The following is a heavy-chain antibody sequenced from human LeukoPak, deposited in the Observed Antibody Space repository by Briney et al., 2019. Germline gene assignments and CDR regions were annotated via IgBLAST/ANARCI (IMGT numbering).Heavy chain of an antibody. CDR3: ARTNSGSYYPRFDY. CDR2: IYSGGSI. Sequence: PGGSLRLSCAASGFAVSSNYVSWVRQAPGKGLEWVSVIYSGGSIYYADSVKGRFTISRDNSKNTLYLQMNSLRAEDTAVYYCARTNSGSYYPRFDYWGQGTLVTVSS. CDR1: GFAVSSNY. J-gene: IGHJ4*02. V-gene: IGHV3-66*01. D-gene: IGHD1-26*01.